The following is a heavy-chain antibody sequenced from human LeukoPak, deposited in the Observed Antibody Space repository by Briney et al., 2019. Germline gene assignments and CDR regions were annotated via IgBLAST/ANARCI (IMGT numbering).Heavy chain of an antibody. J-gene: IGHJ5*02. CDR1: GFSLSTSGVG. Sequence: SGPTLVKPTQTLTLTCTFSGFSLSTSGVGVGWIRQPPGKALEWLALIYWDDDKRYSPSLKNRLTITKDTSKNQVVLTMSNMDHVDTATYYCALRSRLDWSDPWGQGTLVTVSS. CDR3: ALRSRLDWSDP. V-gene: IGHV2-5*02. CDR2: IYWDDDK. D-gene: IGHD3-22*01.